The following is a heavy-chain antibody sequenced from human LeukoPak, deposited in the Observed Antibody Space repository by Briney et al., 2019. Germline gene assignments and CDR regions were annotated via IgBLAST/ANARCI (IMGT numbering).Heavy chain of an antibody. CDR3: ARAPRGIVGATGAFDI. Sequence: VASVKVSCKASGGTFSSYTINWGRQAPGQGLGWMGGIIPIFGTTNYAQKFQGRVTIIADESTSTAYMDLSSLRAEDTAVYYCARAPRGIVGATGAFDIWGQGTMVTVSS. CDR2: IIPIFGTT. J-gene: IGHJ3*02. V-gene: IGHV1-69*01. CDR1: GGTFSSYT. D-gene: IGHD1-26*01.